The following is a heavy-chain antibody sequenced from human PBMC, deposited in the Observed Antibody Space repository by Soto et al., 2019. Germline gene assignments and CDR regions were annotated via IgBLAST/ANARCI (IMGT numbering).Heavy chain of an antibody. Sequence: EVQLVESGGGLVQPGGSLKLSCAASGFTFSGSAMHWVRQASGKGLEWVGRIRSKANSYATAYAASVKGRFTISRDDSKNTAYMQMNSLKTEDTAVYYCTSGVGDTPTPAWAAWYFDLWGRGTLVTVSS. CDR1: GFTFSGSA. CDR2: IRSKANSYAT. D-gene: IGHD1-26*01. J-gene: IGHJ2*01. CDR3: TSGVGDTPTPAWAAWYFDL. V-gene: IGHV3-73*02.